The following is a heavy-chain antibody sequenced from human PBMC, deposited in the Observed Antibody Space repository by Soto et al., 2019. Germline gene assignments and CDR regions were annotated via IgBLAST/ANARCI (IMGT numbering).Heavy chain of an antibody. J-gene: IGHJ4*02. V-gene: IGHV1-69*13. Sequence: SVKVSCKASGGTFSSYAISWVRQAPGQGLEWMGGIIPIFGTANYAQKFQGRVTITADESTSTAYMELSSLRSEDTAVYYCAGLGYSYYDSTQVDYWGQGTLVTVSS. CDR2: IIPIFGTA. D-gene: IGHD3-22*01. CDR1: GGTFSSYA. CDR3: AGLGYSYYDSTQVDY.